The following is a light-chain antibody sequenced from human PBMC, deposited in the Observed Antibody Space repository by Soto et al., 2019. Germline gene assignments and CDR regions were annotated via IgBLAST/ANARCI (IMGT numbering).Light chain of an antibody. Sequence: QSALTQPASVSGSPGQSITISCTGTSSDVGGYKYVSWYRQHPGKAPKLIIYEVSNRPSGVSNRFSGSKSGSTASLTISGLQAEDEADYYCSSYTSSSTRVVVFGGGTKVTVL. CDR3: SSYTSSSTRVVV. J-gene: IGLJ2*01. CDR1: SSDVGGYKY. CDR2: EVS. V-gene: IGLV2-14*01.